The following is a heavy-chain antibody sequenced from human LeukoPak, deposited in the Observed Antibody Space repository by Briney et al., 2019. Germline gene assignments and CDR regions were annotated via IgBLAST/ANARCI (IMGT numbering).Heavy chain of an antibody. J-gene: IGHJ4*02. Sequence: GGSLRLSCAASGFTFSSYSMNWVRQAPGKGLEWLTNINEDGSVKHYVDSVRGRFTISRDNAKNSLYLQMNSLRAEDAAVYYCARVGYSSGFQFDYWGQGTLVTVSS. V-gene: IGHV3-7*01. CDR3: ARVGYSSGFQFDY. CDR1: GFTFSSYS. CDR2: INEDGSVK. D-gene: IGHD6-19*01.